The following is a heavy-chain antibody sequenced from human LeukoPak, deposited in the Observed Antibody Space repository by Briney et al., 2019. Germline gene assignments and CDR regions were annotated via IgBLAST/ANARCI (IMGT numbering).Heavy chain of an antibody. CDR2: SYYSGST. D-gene: IGHD2-2*01. Sequence: SETLSLTCIVSGGSIGSYYWSWIRQPPGKGLEWIGYSYYSGSTHYNPSLKSRVTISVDTSKNQFSLELNSVTAADTAVYYCARAGPGYCSSTSCYYFDYWGQGTLVTVSS. J-gene: IGHJ4*02. CDR1: GGSIGSYY. CDR3: ARAGPGYCSSTSCYYFDY. V-gene: IGHV4-59*01.